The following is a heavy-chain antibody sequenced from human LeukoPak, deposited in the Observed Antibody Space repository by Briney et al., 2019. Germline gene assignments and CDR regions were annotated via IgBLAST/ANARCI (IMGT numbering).Heavy chain of an antibody. V-gene: IGHV1-8*01. CDR2: MNPNSGKT. CDR1: GYTFTSYD. CDR3: ARDLGHYYGSGSYYNGQGPYYFDY. J-gene: IGHJ4*02. Sequence: ASVKVSCKASGYTFTSYDINWVRQATGQGLEWMGWMNPNSGKTGYAQKFKGRVTMTRNTSISTAYMELSSLRSEDTAVYYCARDLGHYYGSGSYYNGQGPYYFDYWGQGTLVTVSS. D-gene: IGHD3-10*01.